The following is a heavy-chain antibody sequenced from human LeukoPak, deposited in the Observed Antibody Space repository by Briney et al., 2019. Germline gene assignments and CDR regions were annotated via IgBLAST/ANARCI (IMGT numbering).Heavy chain of an antibody. Sequence: SETLSLTCAVYGGSFSGYYWSWIRQPPGKGLEWIGEINHSGSTNYNPSLKSRVTISVDTSKNQFSLKLSSVTAADTAVYYCATLTYCYDSSGYYRPINWFDPWGQGTLVTVSS. CDR2: INHSGST. D-gene: IGHD3-22*01. CDR1: GGSFSGYY. CDR3: ATLTYCYDSSGYYRPINWFDP. J-gene: IGHJ5*02. V-gene: IGHV4-34*01.